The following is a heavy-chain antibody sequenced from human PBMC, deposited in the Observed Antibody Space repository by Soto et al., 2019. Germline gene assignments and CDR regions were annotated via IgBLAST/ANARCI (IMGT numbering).Heavy chain of an antibody. D-gene: IGHD5-12*01. CDR1: GGSISSGDYY. CDR3: ARGGIVATGYYYYGMDV. J-gene: IGHJ6*02. CDR2: IYYSGST. Sequence: QVQLQESGPGLVKPSQTLSLTCTVSGGSISSGDYYWSWIRQPPGKGLEWIGYIYYSGSTYYNPSLKSRVTISVDTSKNQFSLKLSSVTAADTAVYYCARGGIVATGYYYYGMDVWGQGTTVTVSS. V-gene: IGHV4-30-4*01.